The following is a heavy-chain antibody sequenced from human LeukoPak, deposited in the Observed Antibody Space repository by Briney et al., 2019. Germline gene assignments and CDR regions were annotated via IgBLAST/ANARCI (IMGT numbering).Heavy chain of an antibody. CDR2: IYYSGSA. J-gene: IGHJ5*02. V-gene: IGHV4-59*01. D-gene: IGHD1-14*01. Sequence: SETLSLTCTVSGGSISSYYWSWIRQPPGKGLEWIGYIYYSGSANYNPSLKSRVTISVDTSKNQFSLKLSSVTAADTAVYYCARSGATGWFDPWGQGTLVTVSS. CDR3: ARSGATGWFDP. CDR1: GGSISSYY.